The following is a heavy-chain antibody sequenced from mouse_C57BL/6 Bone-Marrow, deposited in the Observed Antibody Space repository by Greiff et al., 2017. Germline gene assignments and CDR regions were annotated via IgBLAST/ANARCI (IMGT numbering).Heavy chain of an antibody. CDR1: EYEFPSHD. Sequence: DVQLQESGGGLVQPGESLKLSCESNEYEFPSHDMSWVRKTPEKRLELVAAINSDGGSTYYPDTMERRFIISRNNTKKTLYMQMSSLRSEDTALYYCARHLWDVWFAYWGQGTLVTVSS. J-gene: IGHJ3*01. D-gene: IGHD4-1*01. V-gene: IGHV5-2*01. CDR2: INSDGGST. CDR3: ARHLWDVWFAY.